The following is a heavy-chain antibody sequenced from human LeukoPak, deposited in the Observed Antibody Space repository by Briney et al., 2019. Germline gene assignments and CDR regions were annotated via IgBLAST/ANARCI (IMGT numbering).Heavy chain of an antibody. V-gene: IGHV1-2*02. CDR3: ARGGGFLSDYFDY. Sequence: GASVKVSCKASGYAFITYYMHWVRQAPGQGLEWMGWINPNSGGTNYAQKFQGRVTMTRDTSISTAYMELSRLRSDDTAVYYCARGGGFLSDYFDYWGQGTLVTVSS. J-gene: IGHJ4*02. D-gene: IGHD3-16*01. CDR2: INPNSGGT. CDR1: GYAFITYY.